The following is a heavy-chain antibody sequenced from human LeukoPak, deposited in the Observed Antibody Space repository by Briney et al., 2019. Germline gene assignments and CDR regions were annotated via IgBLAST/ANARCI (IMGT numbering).Heavy chain of an antibody. CDR2: IKSETDGGTT. CDR1: GFTFSNAW. D-gene: IGHD5-18*01. J-gene: IGHJ6*03. Sequence: GGSLRLSCAASGFTFSNAWMSWVRQAPGKGLEWVGRIKSETDGGTTDYAAPVKGRFTISRDDSKNTLYLQMNSLRAEDTAVYYCAREFGGYSYGYSKRGYYYYMDVWGKGTTVTISS. CDR3: AREFGGYSYGYSKRGYYYYMDV. V-gene: IGHV3-15*01.